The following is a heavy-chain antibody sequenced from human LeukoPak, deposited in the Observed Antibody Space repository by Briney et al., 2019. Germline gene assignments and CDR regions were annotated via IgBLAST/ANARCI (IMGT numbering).Heavy chain of an antibody. CDR1: GISFSAHG. J-gene: IGHJ3*02. D-gene: IGHD5-18*01. CDR3: AGGWVTDAFDI. V-gene: IGHV3-33*01. CDR2: IWYDGSNK. Sequence: GGSLRLSCAASGISFSAHGMHWVRQAPGKGLEWVAVIWYDGSNKYYADSVKGRYTISRDNSKNTLYLQMNSLRAEDTAVYYCAGGWVTDAFDIWGQGTMVTVSS.